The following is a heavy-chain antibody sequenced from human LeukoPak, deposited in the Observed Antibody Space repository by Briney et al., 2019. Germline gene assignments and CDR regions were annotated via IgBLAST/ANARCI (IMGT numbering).Heavy chain of an antibody. D-gene: IGHD3-3*01. CDR2: IIPIFGTT. CDR1: GGTFSSYA. V-gene: IGHV1-69*01. CDR3: ARKVYYDFWSGYGV. Sequence: GAPVKVSCKASGGTFSSYAISWVRQAPGQGLEWMGGIIPIFGTTNYAQKFQGRVTITADESTSTAYMELSSLRSEDTAVYYCARKVYYDFWSGYGVWGKGTTVTVSS. J-gene: IGHJ6*04.